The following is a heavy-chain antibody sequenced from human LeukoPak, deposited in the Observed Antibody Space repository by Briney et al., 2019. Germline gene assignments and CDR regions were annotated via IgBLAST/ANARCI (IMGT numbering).Heavy chain of an antibody. J-gene: IGHJ6*03. CDR2: IYSGGDT. CDR1: GITVSSNY. V-gene: IGHV3-66*01. D-gene: IGHD6-25*01. CDR3: ARFAAGGSYYYYMDV. Sequence: PGGSLRLSCAASGITVSSNYMSWVRQAPGKGLEWVSIIYSGGDTYYADSVKGRFTISRDNAKNSLYLQMNSLRADDTAVYYCARFAAGGSYYYYMDVWGKGTTVTVSS.